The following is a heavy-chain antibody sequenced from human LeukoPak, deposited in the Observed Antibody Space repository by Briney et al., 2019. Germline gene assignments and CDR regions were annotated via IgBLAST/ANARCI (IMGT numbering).Heavy chain of an antibody. CDR2: ISSSSSTI. CDR1: GFTFSSYS. CDR3: ARVWRRLFDY. Sequence: GSLRLSCAASGFTFSSYSMNWVRQAPGKGLEWVSYISSSSSTIYYADSVKGRFTISRDNAKNSLYLQINSLRAEDTAVYYCARVWRRLFDYWGQGTLVTVSS. V-gene: IGHV3-48*01. J-gene: IGHJ4*02.